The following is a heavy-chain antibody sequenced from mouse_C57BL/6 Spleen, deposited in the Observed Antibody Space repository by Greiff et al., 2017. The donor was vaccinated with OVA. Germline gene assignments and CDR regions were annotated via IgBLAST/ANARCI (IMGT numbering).Heavy chain of an antibody. J-gene: IGHJ2*01. CDR2: ISDGGSYT. Sequence: EVKLMESGGGLVKPGGSLKLSCAASGFTFSSYAMSWVRQTPEKRLEWVATISDGGSYTYYPDNVKGRFTISRDNAKNNLYLQMSHLKSEDTAMYYCARDYGSSYLDYWGQGTTLTVSS. D-gene: IGHD1-1*01. V-gene: IGHV5-4*01. CDR1: GFTFSSYA. CDR3: ARDYGSSYLDY.